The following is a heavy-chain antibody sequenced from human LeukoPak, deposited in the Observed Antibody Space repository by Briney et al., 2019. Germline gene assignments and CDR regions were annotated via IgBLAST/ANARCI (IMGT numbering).Heavy chain of an antibody. CDR2: ISGSGGST. V-gene: IGHV3-23*01. CDR1: GFTFSSYA. D-gene: IGHD6-19*01. J-gene: IGHJ4*02. CDR3: AKDVAWLVDWPFFDY. Sequence: GGSLRLSCTASGFTFSSYAMSWVRQAPGKGLEWVSAISGSGGSTYYADSVKGRFTISRDNSKNTLYLQMNSLRAEDTAVYYCAKDVAWLVDWPFFDYWGQVTLVTVSS.